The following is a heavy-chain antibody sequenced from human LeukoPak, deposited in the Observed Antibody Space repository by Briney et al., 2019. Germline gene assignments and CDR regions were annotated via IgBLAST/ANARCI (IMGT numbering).Heavy chain of an antibody. J-gene: IGHJ4*02. CDR2: IYYSGST. CDR1: GGSISSGGYY. D-gene: IGHD4-17*01. Sequence: SETLSLTCTVSGGSISSGGYYWSWIRQHPGKGLEWIGYIYYSGSTYYNPSLKSRVTISVDTSKNQFSLKLSSVTAADTAVYYCARAPLYGDRGVRSLHFDSWGQGTLVTVSS. CDR3: ARAPLYGDRGVRSLHFDS. V-gene: IGHV4-31*03.